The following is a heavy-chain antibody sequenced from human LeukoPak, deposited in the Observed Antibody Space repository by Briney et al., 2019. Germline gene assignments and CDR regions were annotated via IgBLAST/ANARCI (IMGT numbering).Heavy chain of an antibody. CDR1: GFTFRDYA. V-gene: IGHV3-23*01. CDR2: IGGSGGST. Sequence: GGSLRLSCAASGFTFRDYAMSWVRQAPGKGLEWVSVIGGSGGSTYYADSVKGRFTISRDDSKNTLYLQMNSQRAEDTAVYHCAKEGCTGANCYINCWGQGTLVTVSS. CDR3: AKEGCTGANCYINC. J-gene: IGHJ4*02. D-gene: IGHD2-2*02.